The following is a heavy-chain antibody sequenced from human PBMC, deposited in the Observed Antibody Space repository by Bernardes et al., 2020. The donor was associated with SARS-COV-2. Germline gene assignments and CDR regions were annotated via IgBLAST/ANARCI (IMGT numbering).Heavy chain of an antibody. CDR2: ISWNSCSI. CDR1: GFTFDDYA. J-gene: IGHJ6*02. D-gene: IGHD3-10*01. Sequence: GGSLRLSCAASGFTFDDYAMHWVRQAPGKGLEWVSGISWNSCSIGYADSVKGRFTISRDNAKNSLYLQMNSLRAEDTALYYCAKLAYYYGSGSYYKNYYYGMDVWGQGTTVTVSS. V-gene: IGHV3-9*01. CDR3: AKLAYYYGSGSYYKNYYYGMDV.